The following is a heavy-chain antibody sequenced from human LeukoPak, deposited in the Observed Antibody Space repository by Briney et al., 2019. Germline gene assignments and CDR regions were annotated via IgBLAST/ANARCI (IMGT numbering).Heavy chain of an antibody. CDR1: GFSVSGNY. V-gene: IGHV3-66*01. CDR3: ARERGYSYGYSDY. CDR2: IYSDDST. J-gene: IGHJ4*02. Sequence: GGSLRLSCAASGFSVSGNYMSWVRQAPGEGLEWVSIIYSDDSTYYADSVKGRFSISRDNSKNTLYIQMNSLRAEDTAVYYCARERGYSYGYSDYWGQGTLVTVSS. D-gene: IGHD5-18*01.